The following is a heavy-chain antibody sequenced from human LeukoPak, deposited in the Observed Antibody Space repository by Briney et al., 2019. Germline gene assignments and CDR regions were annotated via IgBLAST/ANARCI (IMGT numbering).Heavy chain of an antibody. D-gene: IGHD3-16*01. V-gene: IGHV1-2*06. CDR1: GYTFTGYY. J-gene: IGHJ6*03. CDR2: INPNSGGT. Sequence: GASVKVSCKASGYTFTGYYMHWVRQAPGQGLEWMGRINPNSGGTNYAQKFQGRVTMTRDTSISTAYMELSRLRSDDTAVYYCARDLLTGAFYYMVVWGKGTTVTVSS. CDR3: ARDLLTGAFYYMVV.